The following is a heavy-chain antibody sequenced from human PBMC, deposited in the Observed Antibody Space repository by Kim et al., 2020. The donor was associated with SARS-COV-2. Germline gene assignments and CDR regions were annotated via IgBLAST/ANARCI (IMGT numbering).Heavy chain of an antibody. CDR3: APYGGYGNQGVDY. D-gene: IGHD4-17*01. Sequence: YAKKFQSRVTMTEDTSTDTAYMELSSLRSEDTAVYYWAPYGGYGNQGVDYWGQGTLVTVSS. V-gene: IGHV1-24*01. J-gene: IGHJ4*02.